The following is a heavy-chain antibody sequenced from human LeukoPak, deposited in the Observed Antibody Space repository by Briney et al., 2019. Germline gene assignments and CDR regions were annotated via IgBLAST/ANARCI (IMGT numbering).Heavy chain of an antibody. CDR1: GYTFTSYY. V-gene: IGHV1-2*02. D-gene: IGHD5-12*01. Sequence: ASVKVSCKASGYTFTSYYMHWVRQAPGQGLEWMGWINPNSGGTKYAQKFQGRVTMTRDTSITTTYMELSRLRSDDTAVYYCARELVATMVDYWGQGTLVTVSS. CDR2: INPNSGGT. CDR3: ARELVATMVDY. J-gene: IGHJ4*02.